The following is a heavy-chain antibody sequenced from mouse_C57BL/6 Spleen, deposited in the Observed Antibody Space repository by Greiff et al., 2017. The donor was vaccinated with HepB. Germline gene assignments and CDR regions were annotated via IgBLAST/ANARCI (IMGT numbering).Heavy chain of an antibody. Sequence: VQLQQSGAELMKPGASVKLSCKATGYTFTGYWIEWVKQRPGHGLEWIGEILPGSGSTNYNEKFKGKATFTADTSSNTAYMQLSSLTTEDSAIYYCARYWYYGSSYGAWFAYWGQGTLVTVSA. CDR2: ILPGSGST. D-gene: IGHD1-1*01. CDR3: ARYWYYGSSYGAWFAY. V-gene: IGHV1-9*01. CDR1: GYTFTGYW. J-gene: IGHJ3*01.